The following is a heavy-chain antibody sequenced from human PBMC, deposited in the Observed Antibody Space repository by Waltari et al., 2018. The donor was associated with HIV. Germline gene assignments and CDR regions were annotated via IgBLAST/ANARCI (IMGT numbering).Heavy chain of an antibody. V-gene: IGHV3-30*01. CDR3: ARSMAQAYDY. D-gene: IGHD6-6*01. CDR1: GFTFTSHA. J-gene: IGHJ4*02. Sequence: QVQLVESGGGVVKPGRSLRLSCAASGFTFTSHAMPWVRQAPGKGLDWVAVISDDENNKDYADSVKGRFTISRDNSKNTLYLQMNSLRAEDTAMYYCARSMAQAYDYWGQGTLVTVSS. CDR2: ISDDENNK.